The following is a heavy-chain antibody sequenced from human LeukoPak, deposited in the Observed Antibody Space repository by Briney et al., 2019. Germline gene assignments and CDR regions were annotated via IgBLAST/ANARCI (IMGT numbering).Heavy chain of an antibody. CDR3: ARSTQLIYSSRKYYFDY. CDR1: GYTFTGYY. D-gene: IGHD6-13*01. CDR2: INPNSGGT. Sequence: GASVKVSCKASGYTFTGYYMHWVRQAPGQGLEWMGWINPNSGGTNYAQKFQGRVTMTRDTSISTAYMELSSLRSEDTAVYYCARSTQLIYSSRKYYFDYWGQGTLVTVSS. V-gene: IGHV1-2*02. J-gene: IGHJ4*02.